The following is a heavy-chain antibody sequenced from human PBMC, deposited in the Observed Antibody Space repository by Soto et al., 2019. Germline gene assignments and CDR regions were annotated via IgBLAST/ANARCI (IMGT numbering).Heavy chain of an antibody. CDR2: IHYSGST. V-gene: IGHV4-59*01. CDR1: GDSISSYY. D-gene: IGHD5-12*01. Sequence: QVQLQESGPGLVKPSETLSLTCTVSGDSISSYYWSWIRQPPGKGLEWIGYIHYSGSTNFNPSLKSRVTMSVETSKNQLSRKLSSVTAADTAVYYCARTEMATMFFQHWGQGTLVTVSS. CDR3: ARTEMATMFFQH. J-gene: IGHJ1*01.